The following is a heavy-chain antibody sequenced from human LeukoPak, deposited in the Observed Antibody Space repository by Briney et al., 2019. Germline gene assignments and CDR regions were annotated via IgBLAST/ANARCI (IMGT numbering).Heavy chain of an antibody. CDR1: GFTFSSYA. D-gene: IGHD3-22*01. CDR2: ISGSGGTT. J-gene: IGHJ4*02. CDR3: AKGSVPITMIVVVTPFDY. V-gene: IGHV3-23*01. Sequence: GGSLRLSCAASGFTFSSYAMSWVRQAPGKGLELVSGISGSGGTTYYADSVKGRFTISRDNSKNTLYLQMNSLRAEDTAVYYCAKGSVPITMIVVVTPFDYWGQGTLVTVSS.